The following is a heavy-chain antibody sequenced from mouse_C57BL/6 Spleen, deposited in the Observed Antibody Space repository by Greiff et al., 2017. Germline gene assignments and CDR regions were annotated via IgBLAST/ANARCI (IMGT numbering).Heavy chain of an antibody. CDR3: ASGGYYGNYGGVLDY. CDR1: GYTFTSYW. V-gene: IGHV1-55*01. Sequence: QVQLQQPGAELVKPGASVKMSCKASGYTFTSYWITWVKQRPGQGLEWIGDIYPGSGSTNYNEKFKSKATLTVDTSSSTAYMQLSSLTSEDSAVYYCASGGYYGNYGGVLDYWGQGTTLTVSS. J-gene: IGHJ2*01. CDR2: IYPGSGST. D-gene: IGHD2-1*01.